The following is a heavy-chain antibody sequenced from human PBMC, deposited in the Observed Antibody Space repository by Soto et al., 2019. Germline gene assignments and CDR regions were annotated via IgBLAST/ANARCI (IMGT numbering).Heavy chain of an antibody. CDR2: IIPKLGSA. CDR1: GGGNLRDYR. D-gene: IGHD4-4*01. CDR3: ARERGPVTTVTLDY. Sequence: GASVKVSCKASGGGNLRDYRTTWVRRAPGQGLEWMGGIIPKLGSANYAQNFQGRVTVTADESTNTVYMELRSLRSDDTAVYYCARERGPVTTVTLDYWGQGTLVTVSS. V-gene: IGHV1-69*13. J-gene: IGHJ4*02.